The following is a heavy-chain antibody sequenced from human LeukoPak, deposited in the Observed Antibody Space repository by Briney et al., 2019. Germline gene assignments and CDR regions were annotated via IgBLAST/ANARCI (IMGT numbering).Heavy chain of an antibody. CDR2: ISWDGGST. J-gene: IGHJ4*02. D-gene: IGHD1-7*01. CDR1: GFTFDDYT. CDR3: AKEEGITGTGEWYFDY. V-gene: IGHV3-43*01. Sequence: VGSLRLSCAASGFTFDDYTMHWVRQAPGKGLEWVSLISWDGGSTYYADSVKGRFTISRDNSKNSLYLQMNSLRTEDTALYYCAKEEGITGTGEWYFDYWGQGTLVTVSS.